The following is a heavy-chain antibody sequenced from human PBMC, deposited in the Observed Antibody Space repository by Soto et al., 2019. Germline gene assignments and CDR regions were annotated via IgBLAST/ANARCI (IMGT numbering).Heavy chain of an antibody. Sequence: EVYLAESGGGLVKPGGSLRLSCAASGFTFTSYSMNWVRQAPGKGLEWVSSISSSSTYSYYADSVRGQFTISRDNAKNSLYLQMSSLRAEDTAVYYCARGTYGDYSFDYWGQGTLVTVSS. V-gene: IGHV3-21*01. D-gene: IGHD4-17*01. CDR2: ISSSSTYS. CDR3: ARGTYGDYSFDY. J-gene: IGHJ4*02. CDR1: GFTFTSYS.